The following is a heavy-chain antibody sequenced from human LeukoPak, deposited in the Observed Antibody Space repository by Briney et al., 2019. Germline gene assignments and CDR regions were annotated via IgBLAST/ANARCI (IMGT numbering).Heavy chain of an antibody. CDR1: GFIFDDFA. D-gene: IGHD2-21*01. J-gene: IGHJ4*02. V-gene: IGHV3-9*01. CDR3: VKGDWFDN. Sequence: GRSLRLSCAASGFIFDDFAMHWVRQAPGKGLEWVSGVSRNSGSTDYADSVKGRFTISRDNAKSSVYLQMNSLRVEDTAFYYCVKGDWFDNWGQGTLVTVSS. CDR2: VSRNSGST.